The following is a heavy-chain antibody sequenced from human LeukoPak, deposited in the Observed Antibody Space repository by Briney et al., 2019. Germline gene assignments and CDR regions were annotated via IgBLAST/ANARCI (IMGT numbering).Heavy chain of an antibody. CDR2: INAGNGNT. J-gene: IGHJ6*02. CDR3: AREIAEGVPWCYYYGMDV. V-gene: IGHV1-3*01. D-gene: IGHD2-15*01. CDR1: GYTFTSYA. Sequence: ASVKVSCKASGYTFTSYAMHWVRQAPGQRLEWMGWINAGNGNTKYSQKFQGRVTITRDTSASTAYMELSSLRSEDTAVYYCAREIAEGVPWCYYYGMDVWGQGTTVTVSS.